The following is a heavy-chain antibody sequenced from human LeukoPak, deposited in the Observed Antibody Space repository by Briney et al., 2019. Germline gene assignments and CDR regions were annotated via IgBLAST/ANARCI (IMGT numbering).Heavy chain of an antibody. CDR2: IKQDGSEK. D-gene: IGHD2-2*01. CDR3: ARSRGGYCSSTSCYGGYYYYYMDV. J-gene: IGHJ6*03. CDR1: GFTFSSYW. Sequence: GGSLRLSCAASGFTFSSYWMSWVRQAPGKGLEWVANIKQDGSEKYYVDPVKGRFTISRDNAKNSLYLQMNSLRAEDTAVYYCARSRGGYCSSTSCYGGYYYYYMDVWGKGTTVTVSS. V-gene: IGHV3-7*01.